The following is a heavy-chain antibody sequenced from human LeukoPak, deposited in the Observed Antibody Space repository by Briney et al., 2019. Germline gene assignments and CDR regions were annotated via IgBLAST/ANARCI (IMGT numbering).Heavy chain of an antibody. J-gene: IGHJ5*01. CDR2: INGVGDDR. Sequence: GGSLRLSCAASGLIFSNYWMHWVRQVPGKGLVWVSRINGVGDDRIYADSVKGRFTISRDNAKNTVYLQMNSLRVGDTAVYYCVRDWHHYDFDSWGQGTLVTVSS. D-gene: IGHD3-3*01. CDR1: GLIFSNYW. V-gene: IGHV3-74*01. CDR3: VRDWHHYDFDS.